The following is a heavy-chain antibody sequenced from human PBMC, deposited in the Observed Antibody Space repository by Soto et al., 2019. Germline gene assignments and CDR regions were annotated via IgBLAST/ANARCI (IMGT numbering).Heavy chain of an antibody. V-gene: IGHV1-18*01. CDR2: ISAYNGNT. J-gene: IGHJ6*01. CDR1: VYTFTSSG. CDR3: AREGFYAGLGRYSDVYSPPRYYGMEV. Sequence: ASVKVSCKASVYTFTSSGISWVRQAPGQGLEWMGWISAYNGNTNYAQKLQGRVTMTTDTSTSTAYMELRSLRSDDTAVYYCAREGFYAGLGRYSDVYSPPRYYGMEVWGQGT. D-gene: IGHD5-18*01.